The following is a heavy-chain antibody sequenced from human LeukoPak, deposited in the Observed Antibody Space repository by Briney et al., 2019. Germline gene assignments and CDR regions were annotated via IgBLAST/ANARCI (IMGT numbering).Heavy chain of an antibody. CDR1: GYRFTSYW. D-gene: IGHD6-19*01. J-gene: IGHJ4*02. V-gene: IGHV5-51*01. CDR3: ATPQVSGWNFDY. Sequence: EESLKISCKGSGYRFTSYWIGWVRQMPGKGLEWMGSIYPGDSDTRYSPSFQGQVTISADKSITTAYLQWSSLKASDTAIYYCATPQVSGWNFDYWGQGTLVTVSS. CDR2: IYPGDSDT.